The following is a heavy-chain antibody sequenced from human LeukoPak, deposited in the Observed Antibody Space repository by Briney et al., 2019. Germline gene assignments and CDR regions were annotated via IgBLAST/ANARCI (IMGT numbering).Heavy chain of an antibody. V-gene: IGHV2-70*11. CDR1: GFSLSTSGMC. Sequence: SGPALVKPTQTLTLTCTFSGFSLSTSGMCVSWIRQPPGKALEWLARIDWDDDKYYSTSLKTRLTISKDTSKNQVVLTMTNMDPVDTATYYCARIPGRGSGYRTAFDIWGQGTMVTVSS. J-gene: IGHJ3*02. D-gene: IGHD3-22*01. CDR2: IDWDDDK. CDR3: ARIPGRGSGYRTAFDI.